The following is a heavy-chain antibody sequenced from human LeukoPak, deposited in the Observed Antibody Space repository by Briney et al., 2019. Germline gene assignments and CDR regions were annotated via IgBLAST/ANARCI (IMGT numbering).Heavy chain of an antibody. CDR1: GGTFSSYA. D-gene: IGHD5-18*01. CDR3: ASGKGRSRVGYSYGFYVDAFDI. V-gene: IGHV1-69*05. J-gene: IGHJ3*02. Sequence: SVKVSCKASGGTFSSYAISWVRQAPGQGLEWVGRIIPIFGTANYAQKFQGRVTITTDESTSTAYMELSSLRSEDTAVYYCASGKGRSRVGYSYGFYVDAFDIWGQGTMVTVSS. CDR2: IIPIFGTA.